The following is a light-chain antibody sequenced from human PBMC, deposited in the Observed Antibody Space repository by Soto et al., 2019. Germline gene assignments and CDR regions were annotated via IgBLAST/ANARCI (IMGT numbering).Light chain of an antibody. J-gene: IGLJ3*02. CDR3: QSYDSSLSAWKV. V-gene: IGLV1-40*01. CDR2: ANI. CDR1: NTNIGAGYD. Sequence: QSVLTQPPSVSGAPGQRVSISCPGTNTNIGAGYDVNWYQLLPGTAPKLLIYANINRPSGVPDRFSGSKSGASAFLVITGLQADDEADYYCQSYDSSLSAWKVFGGGTKLTVL.